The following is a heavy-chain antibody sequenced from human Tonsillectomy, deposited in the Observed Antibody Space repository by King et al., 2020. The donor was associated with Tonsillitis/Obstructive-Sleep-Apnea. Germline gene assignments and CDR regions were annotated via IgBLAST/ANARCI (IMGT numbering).Heavy chain of an antibody. Sequence: QLVQSGAEVKKPGASVKVSCKTSGYTFTDYYMHWVRQAPGQGLEWMGRINPNSGGTNYAQKFQGRVTMTRDTPISTAYMDLSRLRSDDTAVYYCARGEFYDIWTDYSGYDYWGQGTLVTVSS. CDR3: ARGEFYDIWTDYSGYDY. J-gene: IGHJ4*02. CDR1: GYTFTDYY. CDR2: INPNSGGT. D-gene: IGHD3-9*01. V-gene: IGHV1-2*06.